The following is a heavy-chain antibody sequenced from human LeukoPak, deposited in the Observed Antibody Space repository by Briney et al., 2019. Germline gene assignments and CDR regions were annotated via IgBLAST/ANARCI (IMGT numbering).Heavy chain of an antibody. V-gene: IGHV1-8*02. Sequence: ASVRVSCKASGYTFTSYDINWVRQATGQGLEWMGWMNPNSGNTGYAQKFQGRVTMTRNTSISTAYMELSRLRSDDTAVYYCARDSGSYLDYWGQGTLVTVSS. J-gene: IGHJ4*02. CDR1: GYTFTSYD. D-gene: IGHD1-26*01. CDR3: ARDSGSYLDY. CDR2: MNPNSGNT.